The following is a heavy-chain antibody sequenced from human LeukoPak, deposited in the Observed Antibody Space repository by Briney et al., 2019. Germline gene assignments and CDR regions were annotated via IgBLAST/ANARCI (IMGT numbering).Heavy chain of an antibody. CDR1: GFTFSSYG. V-gene: IGHV3-30*18. D-gene: IGHD1-14*01. CDR3: AKAEPDGAFDY. J-gene: IGHJ4*02. CDR2: ISYDGSNK. Sequence: PGRSLRLSCAASGFTFSSYGMHWVRQAPGKGLEWVAVISYDGSNKYYADSVKGRFTISRDNSKNTLYLQMNSLRAEDTAVYYCAKAEPDGAFDYWGQGTLVTVSS.